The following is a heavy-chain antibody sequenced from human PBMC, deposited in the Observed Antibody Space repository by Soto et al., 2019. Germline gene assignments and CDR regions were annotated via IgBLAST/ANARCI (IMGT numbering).Heavy chain of an antibody. V-gene: IGHV3-53*04. Sequence: EVQLVASGGGLVQPGGSLRLSCAASGFTVSSNYMSWVRQAPGKGLEWVSVIYSGGSTYYADSVKGRFTISRHNSKNTLYLQMNSLRAEDTAVYYCARGYYDFWSGSNYFDYWGQGTLVTVSS. J-gene: IGHJ4*02. CDR3: ARGYYDFWSGSNYFDY. D-gene: IGHD3-3*01. CDR2: IYSGGST. CDR1: GFTVSSNY.